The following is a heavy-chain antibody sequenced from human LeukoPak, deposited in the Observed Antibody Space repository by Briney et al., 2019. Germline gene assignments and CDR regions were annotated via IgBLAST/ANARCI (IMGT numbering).Heavy chain of an antibody. CDR1: GYSFTSYW. V-gene: IGHV5-51*01. Sequence: GESLKISCKGSGYSFTSYWIGWVRQMPGKGLEWMGIIYPGDSDTRYSPSFQGQVTISADKSISTAYLQWSSLKASDTATYYCARRSTVTYYGMDVWGQGTTVTVSS. J-gene: IGHJ6*02. D-gene: IGHD4-17*01. CDR3: ARRSTVTYYGMDV. CDR2: IYPGDSDT.